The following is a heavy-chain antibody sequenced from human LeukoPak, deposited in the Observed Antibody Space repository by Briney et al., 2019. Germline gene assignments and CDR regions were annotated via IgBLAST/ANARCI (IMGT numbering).Heavy chain of an antibody. CDR2: ISGSGGST. CDR3: AKDWGY. D-gene: IGHD3-16*01. V-gene: IGHV3-23*01. Sequence: GGSLRLSCAASGFTFSNFAMNWVRQAPGKGLEWVSGISGSGGSTYYADSVKGRFTIFRDNSKNTLYLQMNSLRAEDTALYYCAKDWGYWGQGTLVTVSS. CDR1: GFTFSNFA. J-gene: IGHJ4*02.